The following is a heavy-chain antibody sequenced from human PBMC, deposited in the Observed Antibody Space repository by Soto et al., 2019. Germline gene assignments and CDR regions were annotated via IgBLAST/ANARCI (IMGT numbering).Heavy chain of an antibody. Sequence: VQLVESGGGVVQPGRSLRLSCAASGFTFSSYGMHWVRQAPGKGLEWVAVIWYDGSNKYYADSVKGRFTISRDNSKNTLYLQMNSLRAEDTAVYYCARGRAQYYFDYWGQGTLVTVSS. CDR1: GFTFSSYG. CDR2: IWYDGSNK. CDR3: ARGRAQYYFDY. V-gene: IGHV3-33*01. J-gene: IGHJ4*02.